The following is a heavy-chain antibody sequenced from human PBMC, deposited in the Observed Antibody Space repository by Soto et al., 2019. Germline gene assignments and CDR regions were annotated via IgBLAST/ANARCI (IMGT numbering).Heavy chain of an antibody. J-gene: IGHJ6*02. V-gene: IGHV4-31*03. CDR2: IHYSGST. CDR3: ARDDYIKRNYYYYGLDV. CDR1: GGSVSSGGYY. D-gene: IGHD4-4*01. Sequence: QVQLQESGPGLVKPSQTLSLTCTVSGGSVSSGGYYWSWVRQHPGKGLEWIGYIHYSGSTYYNPSLKSRVTISLDTSKNQFSLRLSSVTAADSAVYYGARDDYIKRNYYYYGLDVWGQGTTVTVTS.